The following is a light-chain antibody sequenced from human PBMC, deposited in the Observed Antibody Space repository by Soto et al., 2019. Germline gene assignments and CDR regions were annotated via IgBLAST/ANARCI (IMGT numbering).Light chain of an antibody. CDR1: QSVNRN. CDR2: GAS. Sequence: EIVMTQSPATLSVSPGERATLSCRASQSVNRNIAWSQQKPGQAPRLLIYGASTRATGVPARFSGSGSGTEFTLTISSLQSEDFAVYDCQQYYNWRTFGQGTKV. V-gene: IGKV3-15*01. J-gene: IGKJ1*01. CDR3: QQYYNWRT.